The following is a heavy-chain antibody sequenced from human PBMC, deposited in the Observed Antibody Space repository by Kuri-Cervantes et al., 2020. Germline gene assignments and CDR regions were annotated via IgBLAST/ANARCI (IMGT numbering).Heavy chain of an antibody. V-gene: IGHV4-61*10. CDR3: AREVVAPPSYYDILTGPEGAPGSGGFFNY. CDR2: IYYSGST. J-gene: IGHJ4*02. D-gene: IGHD3-9*01. CDR1: GGSISSGSYY. Sequence: SETLSLTCTVSGGSISSGSYYWSWIRQPAGKGLEWIGYIYYSGSTNYNPSLKSRVTISVDTSKNQFSLKLSSVTAADTAVYYCAREVVAPPSYYDILTGPEGAPGSGGFFNYWGQGTLVTVSS.